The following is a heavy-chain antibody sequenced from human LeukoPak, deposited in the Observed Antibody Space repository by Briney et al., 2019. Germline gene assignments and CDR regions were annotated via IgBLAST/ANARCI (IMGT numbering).Heavy chain of an antibody. Sequence: SGPTLVKPTQTLTLTCTFSGFSLSTRGVGVGXXXXXXXXXLEWLALIYWDDDKRYSPSLQSRLTIIKDTSKNQVVLTMTNMDPVDTATYYCARSSLSSILGAVAAFGYWGQGTLVTVSS. CDR2: IYWDDDK. V-gene: IGHV2-5*02. CDR1: GFSLSTRGVG. D-gene: IGHD6-19*01. J-gene: IGHJ4*02. CDR3: ARSSLSSILGAVAAFGY.